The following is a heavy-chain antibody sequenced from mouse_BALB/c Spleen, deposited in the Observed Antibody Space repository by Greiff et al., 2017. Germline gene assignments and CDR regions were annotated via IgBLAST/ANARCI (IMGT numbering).Heavy chain of an antibody. D-gene: IGHD2-4*01. CDR2: IWSGGST. Sequence: VHLVESGPGLVQPSQSLSITCTVSGFSLTSYGVHWVRQSPGKGLEWLGVIWSGGSTDYNAAYISRLSISKDNSKSQVFFKMNSLQADDTAIYYRARNAGYDYDGRVWFAYWGQGTLVTVSA. CDR3: ARNAGYDYDGRVWFAY. CDR1: GFSLTSYG. V-gene: IGHV2-4-1*01. J-gene: IGHJ3*01.